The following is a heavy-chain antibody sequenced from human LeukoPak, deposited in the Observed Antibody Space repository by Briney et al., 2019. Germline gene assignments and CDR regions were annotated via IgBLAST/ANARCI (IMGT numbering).Heavy chain of an antibody. CDR2: INHSGST. Sequence: KSSETLSLTCAVYGGSFSGYYWSWIRQPPGKGLEWIGEINHSGSTNYNPSLKSRVTISVDTSKNQFSLKLSSVTAADTAVYYCARHRDRERFGEFGDWFDPWGQGTLVTVSS. CDR1: GGSFSGYY. CDR3: ARHRDRERFGEFGDWFDP. J-gene: IGHJ5*02. D-gene: IGHD3-10*01. V-gene: IGHV4-34*01.